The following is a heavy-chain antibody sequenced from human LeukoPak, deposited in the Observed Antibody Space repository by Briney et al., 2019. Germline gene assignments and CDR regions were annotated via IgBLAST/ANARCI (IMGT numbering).Heavy chain of an antibody. CDR3: ARDTSWAAAGTGVDY. J-gene: IGHJ4*02. V-gene: IGHV1-18*01. CDR1: GYTFTSYG. CDR2: ISAYNGNT. D-gene: IGHD6-13*01. Sequence: GASVKVSCKASGYTFTSYGISWVRQAPGQGLDWMGWISAYNGNTNYAQKLQGRVTMTTDTSTSTAYMELRSLRSDDTAVYYCARDTSWAAAGTGVDYWGQGTLVTVSS.